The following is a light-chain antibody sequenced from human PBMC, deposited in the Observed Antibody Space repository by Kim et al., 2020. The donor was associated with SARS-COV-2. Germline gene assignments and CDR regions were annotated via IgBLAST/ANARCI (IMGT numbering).Light chain of an antibody. Sequence: DIQMPQSPSTLSASVGDRVTITCRASQTIRTWLAWYQPAPGKAPSLLIHQASSLHDGVPSRFSGSGSGTDFNLTISSLQPHDFATYYCQHYTSYPWAFGPGTKVDIK. J-gene: IGKJ1*01. V-gene: IGKV1-5*03. CDR3: QHYTSYPWA. CDR1: QTIRTW. CDR2: QAS.